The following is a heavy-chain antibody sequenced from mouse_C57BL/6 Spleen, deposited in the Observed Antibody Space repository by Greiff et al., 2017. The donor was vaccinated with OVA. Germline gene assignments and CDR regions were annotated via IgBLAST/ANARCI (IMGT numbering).Heavy chain of an antibody. D-gene: IGHD3-2*02. CDR1: GFTFSSYA. V-gene: IGHV5-9-1*02. Sequence: DVLLVESGEGLVKPGGSLKLSCAASGFTFSSYAMSWVRQTPEKRLEWVAYISSGGDYIYYADTVKGRFTISRDNARNTLYLQMSSLKSEDTAMYYCTRTRRSSGLYFDDWGKGTTLTVSS. J-gene: IGHJ2*01. CDR3: TRTRRSSGLYFDD. CDR2: ISSGGDYI.